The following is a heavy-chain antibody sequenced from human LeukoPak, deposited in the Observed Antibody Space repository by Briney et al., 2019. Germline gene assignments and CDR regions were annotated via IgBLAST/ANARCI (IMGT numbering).Heavy chain of an antibody. CDR2: IYYSGST. Sequence: SETLSLTCTVSGGSISSSSYYWGWIRQPPGKGLEWIGSIYYSGSTYYNPSLKSRVTISVDTSKSQFSLKVRYVTAVDTAVYYCARGLNDSWTGESYWGQGTLVTVSS. CDR3: ARGLNDSWTGESY. J-gene: IGHJ4*02. V-gene: IGHV4-39*07. CDR1: GGSISSSSYY. D-gene: IGHD3-3*01.